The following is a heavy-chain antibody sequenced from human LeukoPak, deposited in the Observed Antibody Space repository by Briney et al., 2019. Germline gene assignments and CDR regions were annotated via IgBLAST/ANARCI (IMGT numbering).Heavy chain of an antibody. Sequence: SETLSLTCTVSGGSISSYYWSWLRQPAGKGLEWIGRIYTSGSTNYNPSLKSRVTMSVDTSKNQFSLKLSSVTAADTAVYYCARAGRVTIFGVDSNWFDPWGQGTLVTVSS. CDR1: GGSISSYY. J-gene: IGHJ5*02. V-gene: IGHV4-4*07. CDR2: IYTSGST. D-gene: IGHD3-3*01. CDR3: ARAGRVTIFGVDSNWFDP.